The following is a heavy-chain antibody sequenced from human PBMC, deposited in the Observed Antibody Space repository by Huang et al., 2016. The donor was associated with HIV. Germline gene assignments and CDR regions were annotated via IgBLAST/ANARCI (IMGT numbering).Heavy chain of an antibody. Sequence: EVQLVESGGGLVRPGGSLTLSCAAAGLTFSDYSMSWVRQAPGKGLEWVSPISGSSTYIYYVASVKGRFAISRDNAKNLLFLQMNSLRAEDTALYYCARRYNWNYVAHGFDIWGQGTMVTVSS. CDR2: ISGSSTYI. J-gene: IGHJ3*02. CDR1: GLTFSDYS. D-gene: IGHD1-7*01. CDR3: ARRYNWNYVAHGFDI. V-gene: IGHV3-21*06.